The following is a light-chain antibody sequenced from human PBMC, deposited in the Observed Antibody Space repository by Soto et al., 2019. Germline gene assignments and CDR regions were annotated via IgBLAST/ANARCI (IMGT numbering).Light chain of an antibody. Sequence: QSALTQPASVSGSPGQSITISCTGTSSDVGSYNLVSWYQQYPGKAPKLMIYEGSKRPSGVSNRFSGSKSGNTASLTISGLQAEDEADFYCCSYAGSNNWVFGGGTQLTVL. J-gene: IGLJ3*02. CDR1: SSDVGSYNL. V-gene: IGLV2-23*01. CDR3: CSYAGSNNWV. CDR2: EGS.